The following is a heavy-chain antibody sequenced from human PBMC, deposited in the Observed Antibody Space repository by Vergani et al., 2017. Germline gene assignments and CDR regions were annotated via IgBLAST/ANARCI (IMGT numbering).Heavy chain of an antibody. V-gene: IGHV3-30*02. CDR2: IQFDGSNQ. CDR1: GFTFNQYG. D-gene: IGHD3-16*01. Sequence: QVQLVESGGGVVQPGRSLRLSCAASGFTFNQYGMHWVRQAPGKGLEWVAFIQFDGSNQYYADSVKGRFTLSRDFSKNTLYLQMNSRRTDDTATYYCAKHFRGWGIDYWGQGTQVIVSS. J-gene: IGHJ4*02. CDR3: AKHFRGWGIDY.